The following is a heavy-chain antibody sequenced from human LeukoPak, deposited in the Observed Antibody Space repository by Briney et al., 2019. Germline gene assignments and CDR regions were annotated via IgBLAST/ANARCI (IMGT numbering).Heavy chain of an antibody. CDR1: GFTFSSYS. CDR3: ARGDTAMEEDY. D-gene: IGHD5-18*01. CDR2: ISSSSSTI. V-gene: IGHV3-48*01. Sequence: PGGSLRLSCAASGFTFSSYSMNWVRQAPGKGLEWVSYISSSSSTIYYADSVKGRFTISRDNAKNSLYLQMNSLRAEDTAVYYCARGDTAMEEDYWGQGTLVTVSS. J-gene: IGHJ4*02.